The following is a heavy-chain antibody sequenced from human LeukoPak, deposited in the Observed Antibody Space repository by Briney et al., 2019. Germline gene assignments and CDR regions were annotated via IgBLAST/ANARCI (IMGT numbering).Heavy chain of an antibody. V-gene: IGHV4-39*07. CDR2: MYYSGSS. CDR1: GDSVRSGLYY. J-gene: IGHJ6*03. D-gene: IGHD6-6*01. CDR3: ARVALAARGSYFYYYMDV. Sequence: SKTLSLTCTVSGDSVRSGLYYWGWIRQSPGKGLEWIGSMYYSGSSYYNPSLKSRLTISVDTSKNQFSLRLNSVTAADTAAYYCARVALAARGSYFYYYMDVWGKGTTVTVSS.